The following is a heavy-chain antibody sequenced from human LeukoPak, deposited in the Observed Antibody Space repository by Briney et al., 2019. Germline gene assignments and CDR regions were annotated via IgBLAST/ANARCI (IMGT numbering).Heavy chain of an antibody. J-gene: IGHJ5*02. V-gene: IGHV3-7*01. CDR1: GFTFSSYW. CDR3: ARVAVTYSSTWQYNWFDP. CDR2: IKQDGSEK. D-gene: IGHD6-13*01. Sequence: TGGSLRLSCAASGFTFSSYWMSWVRQAPGKGLEWVANIKQDGSEKYYVDSVKGRFTISRDNAKNSLYLQMNSLRVEDTAVYYCARVAVTYSSTWQYNWFDPWGQGTLVTVSS.